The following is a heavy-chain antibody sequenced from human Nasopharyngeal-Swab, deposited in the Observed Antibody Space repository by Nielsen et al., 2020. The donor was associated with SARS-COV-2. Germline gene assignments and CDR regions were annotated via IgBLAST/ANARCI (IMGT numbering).Heavy chain of an antibody. CDR3: ATATTVTSSFDY. Sequence: AAVKDTCKASAYTFTTYGISRLGQAPAQRLEWMGWINPDNANTNYAQDLGGSVTMTTDTSTTIAYMELSRLRSDDTAVYYCATATTVTSSFDYWGQGTLVTVSS. J-gene: IGHJ4*02. CDR2: INPDNANT. D-gene: IGHD4-11*01. CDR1: AYTFTTYG. V-gene: IGHV1-18*01.